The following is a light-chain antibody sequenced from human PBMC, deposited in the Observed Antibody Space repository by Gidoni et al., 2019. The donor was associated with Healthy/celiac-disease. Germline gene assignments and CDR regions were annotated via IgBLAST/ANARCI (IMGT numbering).Light chain of an antibody. J-gene: IGKJ2*01. Sequence: DVQMTQSPSSLSASVGDRVTITCRASQSISGYLNWYQQKPGKAPNLLIYAASSLQSGVPSRFSGSGSGTDFTLTISSLQPEDFATYYCQQSYSTPRTFXQXTKLXIK. V-gene: IGKV1-39*01. CDR3: QQSYSTPRT. CDR1: QSISGY. CDR2: AAS.